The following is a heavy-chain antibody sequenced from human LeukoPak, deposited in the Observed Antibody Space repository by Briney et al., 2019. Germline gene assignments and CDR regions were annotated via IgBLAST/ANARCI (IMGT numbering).Heavy chain of an antibody. CDR3: ARDTGNWFDP. D-gene: IGHD2-8*02. V-gene: IGHV4-61*01. Sequence: SETLSLTCTVSGGSISRGSYYWSWIRQPPEKGLEWIGYIYYSGSTNYNPSLKSRVTISVDTSKNQFSLKLSSMTAADTAVYYCARDTGNWFDPWGQGTLVTVSS. J-gene: IGHJ5*02. CDR2: IYYSGST. CDR1: GGSISRGSYY.